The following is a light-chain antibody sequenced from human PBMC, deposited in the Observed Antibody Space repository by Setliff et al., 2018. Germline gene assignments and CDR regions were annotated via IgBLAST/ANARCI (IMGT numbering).Light chain of an antibody. Sequence: QSALAQPASVSGSPGQSVSISCTGSGRDLGGFNFVSWYRQYPGKAPQRIIYEVTNRPSGVSSRFSGSKSGNTASLTISGLQAEDEADYYCGSCTSTSPCAFGTGTKVTVL. J-gene: IGLJ1*01. V-gene: IGLV2-14*01. CDR3: GSCTSTSPCA. CDR1: GRDLGGFNF. CDR2: EVT.